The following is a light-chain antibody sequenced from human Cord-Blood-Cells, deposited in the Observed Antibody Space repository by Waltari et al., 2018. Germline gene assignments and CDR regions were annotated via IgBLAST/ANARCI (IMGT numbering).Light chain of an antibody. V-gene: IGLV2-23*03. J-gene: IGLJ2*01. Sequence: QSALTQPASVSGSPGQSITISCTGTSSDVGSYNLVSWYQQHPGKAPKLVIYEGSKRPLGVSNRISGSKSGNKASLTISGLQAEDEADYYCCSYAGSSTFVFGGGSKLTVL. CDR2: EGS. CDR3: CSYAGSSTFV. CDR1: SSDVGSYNL.